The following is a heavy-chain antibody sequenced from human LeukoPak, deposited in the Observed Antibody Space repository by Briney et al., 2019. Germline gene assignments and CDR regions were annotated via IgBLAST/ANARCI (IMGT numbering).Heavy chain of an antibody. CDR2: INHRGSA. J-gene: IGHJ6*03. V-gene: IGHV4-34*01. CDR1: GGSFSGHY. D-gene: IGHD6-19*01. Sequence: SETLSLTCAVYGGSFSGHYWTWIRQSPGKALEWVGEINHRGSAHYSPSLRSRVTISVDTAKNQFSLRLNSVTAADTAVYYCARGVVAGSLGDYYYYMDAWGKGTTVTVSS. CDR3: ARGVVAGSLGDYYYYMDA.